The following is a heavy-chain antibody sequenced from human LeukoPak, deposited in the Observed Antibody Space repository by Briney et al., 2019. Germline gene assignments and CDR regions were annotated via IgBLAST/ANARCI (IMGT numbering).Heavy chain of an antibody. CDR1: GFTFSSYA. CDR2: ISGSGGGT. Sequence: GGSLRLSCAASGFTFSSYAMSWVRQAPGKGLEWVSAISGSGGGTYYADSVKGRFTISRDNSKNTLYLQMNSLRAEDTAVYYCAKDSYYDSGGAFDYWGQGTLVTVSS. V-gene: IGHV3-23*01. CDR3: AKDSYYDSGGAFDY. J-gene: IGHJ4*02. D-gene: IGHD3-22*01.